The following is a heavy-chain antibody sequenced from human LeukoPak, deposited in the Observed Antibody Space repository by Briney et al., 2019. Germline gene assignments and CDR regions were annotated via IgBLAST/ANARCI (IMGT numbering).Heavy chain of an antibody. V-gene: IGHV3-7*03. CDR3: AKDVSYCSSTSCYWGSDFDY. CDR1: GFTFRNYW. Sequence: GGSLRLSCAVSGFTFRNYWMSWVRQAPGKGLEWVANINQDGSEINYVDSVKGRFTISRDNSKNTLYLQMNSLRAEDTAVYYCAKDVSYCSSTSCYWGSDFDYWGQGTLVTVSS. J-gene: IGHJ4*02. CDR2: INQDGSEI. D-gene: IGHD2-2*01.